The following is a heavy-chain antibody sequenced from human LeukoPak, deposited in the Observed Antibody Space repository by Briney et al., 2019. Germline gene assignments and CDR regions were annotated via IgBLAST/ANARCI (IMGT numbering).Heavy chain of an antibody. D-gene: IGHD2-2*01. CDR2: ISTYNDNT. V-gene: IGHV1-18*01. Sequence: ASVKVSCKASGYTFTSYGISWVRQAPGQGLDWMGWISTYNDNTNYAQKLQGRVTMTTDTSTSTAYMELRSLRSDDTAVYYCARNSRFYCSSTSCYLDYWGQGTLVTVSS. CDR3: ARNSRFYCSSTSCYLDY. J-gene: IGHJ4*02. CDR1: GYTFTSYG.